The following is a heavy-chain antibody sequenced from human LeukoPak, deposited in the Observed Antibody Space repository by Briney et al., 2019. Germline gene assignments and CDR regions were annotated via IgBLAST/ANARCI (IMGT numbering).Heavy chain of an antibody. CDR3: AELGITMIGGV. J-gene: IGHJ6*04. Sequence: GGSLRLSCAASGFTFSSYEMNWVRQAPGKGLEWVSYISSSGSTIYYADSVRGRFTISRDNAENSLYLQMNSLRAEDTAVYYCAELGITMIGGVWGKGTTVTISS. D-gene: IGHD3-10*02. CDR2: ISSSGSTI. V-gene: IGHV3-48*03. CDR1: GFTFSSYE.